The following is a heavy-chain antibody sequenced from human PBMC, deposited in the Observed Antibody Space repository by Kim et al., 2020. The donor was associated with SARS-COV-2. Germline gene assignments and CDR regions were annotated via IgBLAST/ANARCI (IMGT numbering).Heavy chain of an antibody. CDR3: ARGSRALKHSGYYAMGYYYYGMDV. CDR2: INHSGST. J-gene: IGHJ6*02. CDR1: GGSFSSYY. V-gene: IGHV4-34*01. Sequence: SETLSLTCAVYGGSFSSYYWNWIRQPPGKGLEWIGEINHSGSTNYTPSLKSRVTISLDTSKNQFSLKLSSVTAADTAVYYCARGSRALKHSGYYAMGYYYYGMDVWGQGTTVTVSS. D-gene: IGHD3-22*01.